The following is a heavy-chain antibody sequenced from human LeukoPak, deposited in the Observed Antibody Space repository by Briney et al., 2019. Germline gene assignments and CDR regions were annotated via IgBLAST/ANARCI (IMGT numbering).Heavy chain of an antibody. D-gene: IGHD1-1*01. CDR1: GGSISSGDYY. V-gene: IGHV4-30-4*01. CDR2: IYYSGST. CDR3: ARAVGSIGTTFYYYYYYGMDV. J-gene: IGHJ6*02. Sequence: PSETLSLTCTVSGGSISSGDYYWSWIRQPPGTGLEWIGYIYYSGSTYYNPSLKSRVTISVDTSKNQFSLKLSSVTAADTAVYYCARAVGSIGTTFYYYYYYGMDVWGQGTTVTVSS.